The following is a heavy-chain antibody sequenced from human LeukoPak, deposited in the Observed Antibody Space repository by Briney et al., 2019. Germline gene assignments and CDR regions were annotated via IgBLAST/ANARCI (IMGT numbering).Heavy chain of an antibody. Sequence: GASVKVSCKASGYTFTSYGISWVRQAPGQGLEWMGWFSAYNGNTNYAQKLRGRVTMTTDTSTSTAYMELRSLRSDDTAVYYCARGPQLWPLDYYYYGMDVWGQGTTVTVSS. J-gene: IGHJ6*02. CDR2: FSAYNGNT. V-gene: IGHV1-18*01. CDR3: ARGPQLWPLDYYYYGMDV. CDR1: GYTFTSYG. D-gene: IGHD5-18*01.